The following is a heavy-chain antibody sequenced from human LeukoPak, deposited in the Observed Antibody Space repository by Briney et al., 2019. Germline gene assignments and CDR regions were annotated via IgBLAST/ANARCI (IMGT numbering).Heavy chain of an antibody. CDR3: ARWTYYFDY. J-gene: IGHJ4*02. V-gene: IGHV3-23*01. CDR2: ISGSGGST. Sequence: GGSLRLSCAASGFTFSSYAMSWVRQAPGKGLEWVSAISGSGGSTHYADSVKGRFTISRDNSKNTLYLQMDSLRAEDTAIYYCARWTYYFDYWGQGTLVTVSS. D-gene: IGHD3/OR15-3a*01. CDR1: GFTFSSYA.